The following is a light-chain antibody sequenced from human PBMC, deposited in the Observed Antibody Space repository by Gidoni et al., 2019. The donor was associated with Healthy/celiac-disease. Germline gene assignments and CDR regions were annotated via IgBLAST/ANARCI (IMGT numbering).Light chain of an antibody. J-gene: IGLJ1*01. V-gene: IGLV2-11*01. Sequence: QSALTQPRPVSGSPGRPVTIPCTGTSSDVGGYNYVPWYQQHPGKAPNLMIYDVSKRPSGVPDRFSGSKSGNTASLTISGLQAEDEADYYCCSYAGSYTYVFGTGTKVTVL. CDR2: DVS. CDR1: SSDVGGYNY. CDR3: CSYAGSYTYV.